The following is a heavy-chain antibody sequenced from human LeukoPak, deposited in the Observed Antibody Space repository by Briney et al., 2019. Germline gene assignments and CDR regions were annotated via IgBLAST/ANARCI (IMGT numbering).Heavy chain of an antibody. J-gene: IGHJ6*02. CDR3: ARDLYWVRGVIDYGMDV. V-gene: IGHV3-7*01. D-gene: IGHD3-10*01. CDR1: GFTFSSYW. CDR2: IKQDGSEK. Sequence: GGSLRLSCAASGFTFSSYWMSWVRQAPGKGLEWVANIKQDGSEKYYVDSVKGRFTISRDNAKNSLYLQMNSLRAEDTAVYYCARDLYWVRGVIDYGMDVWGQGTTVTVPS.